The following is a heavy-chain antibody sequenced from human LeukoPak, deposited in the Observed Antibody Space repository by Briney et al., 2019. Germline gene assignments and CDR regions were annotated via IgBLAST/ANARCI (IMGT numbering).Heavy chain of an antibody. CDR2: IYHSGST. D-gene: IGHD3-22*01. CDR3: ARDLGYYYDSSGYYYGAFDI. V-gene: IGHV4-38-2*02. J-gene: IGHJ3*02. Sequence: SETLSLTCTVSGYSISSGYYWGWIRQPPGKGLEWIGSIYHSGSTYYNPSLKSRVTISVDTSKNRFSLKLSSVTAADTAVYYCARDLGYYYDSSGYYYGAFDIWGQGTMVTVSS. CDR1: GYSISSGYY.